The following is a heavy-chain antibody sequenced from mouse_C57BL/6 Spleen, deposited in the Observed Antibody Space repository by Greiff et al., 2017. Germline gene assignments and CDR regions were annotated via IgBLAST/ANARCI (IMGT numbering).Heavy chain of an antibody. V-gene: IGHV5-4*01. CDR1: GFTFSSYA. CDR3: ARTHYYGPAWFAY. D-gene: IGHD1-1*01. CDR2: ISDGGSYT. J-gene: IGHJ3*01. Sequence: EVQGVESGGGLVKPGGSLKLSCAASGFTFSSYAMSWVRQTPEKRLEWVATISDGGSYTYYPDNVKGRFTISRANAKNNLYLQMSHLKSEDTAMYYCARTHYYGPAWFAYWGQGTLVTVSA.